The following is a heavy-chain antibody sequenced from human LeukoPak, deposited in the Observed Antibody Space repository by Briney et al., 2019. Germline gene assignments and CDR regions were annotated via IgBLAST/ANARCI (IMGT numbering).Heavy chain of an antibody. Sequence: PSETLSLTCAVYGGSFSGYYWSWIRQPPGKGLEWIGEINHSGSTNYNPSLKSRVTISVNTSKNQFSLKLSSVTAADTAVYYCARARHAEYYDFWSGYLDYWGQGTLVTVSS. CDR3: ARARHAEYYDFWSGYLDY. CDR2: INHSGST. CDR1: GGSFSGYY. J-gene: IGHJ4*02. V-gene: IGHV4-34*01. D-gene: IGHD3-3*01.